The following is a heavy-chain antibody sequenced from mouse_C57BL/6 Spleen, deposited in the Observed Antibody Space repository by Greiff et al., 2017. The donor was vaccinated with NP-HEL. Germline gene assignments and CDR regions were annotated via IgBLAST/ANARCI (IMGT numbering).Heavy chain of an antibody. CDR3: ARNNYGSSYGFAY. Sequence: VQLVESGPGLVQPSQCLSITCTVSGFSLTSYGVHWVRQSPGKGLEWLGVIWSGGSTDYNAAFISRLSISKDNSKSQVFFKMNSLQADDTAIYYCARNNYGSSYGFAYWGQGTLVTVSA. D-gene: IGHD1-1*01. V-gene: IGHV2-2*01. CDR1: GFSLTSYG. J-gene: IGHJ3*01. CDR2: IWSGGST.